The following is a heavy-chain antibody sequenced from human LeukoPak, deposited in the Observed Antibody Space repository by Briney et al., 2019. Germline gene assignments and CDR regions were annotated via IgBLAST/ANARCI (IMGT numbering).Heavy chain of an antibody. Sequence: PSETLSLTCTVSGGSISSGDYYWSWIRQPPGKGLEWIGYIYYSGSTYYNPSLKSRVTISVDTSKNQFSLKLSSVTAADTAVYYCARGDSYGIHYYYMDVWGKGTTVTVSS. CDR2: IYYSGST. V-gene: IGHV4-30-4*08. J-gene: IGHJ6*03. CDR1: GGSISSGDYY. D-gene: IGHD5-18*01. CDR3: ARGDSYGIHYYYMDV.